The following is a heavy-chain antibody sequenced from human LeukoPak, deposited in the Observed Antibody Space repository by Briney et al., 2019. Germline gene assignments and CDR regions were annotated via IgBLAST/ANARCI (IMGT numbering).Heavy chain of an antibody. CDR2: IWYDGSNK. J-gene: IGHJ4*02. D-gene: IGHD5-24*01. Sequence: GGSLRLSCAASGFTFSSYGMHWVRQAPGKGLEWVAVIWYDGSNKYYADSVKGRFTISRDNSKNTLYLQMNSLRAEDTAVYYCARGQMATTLCPDYWGQGTLATVSS. CDR3: ARGQMATTLCPDY. V-gene: IGHV3-33*01. CDR1: GFTFSSYG.